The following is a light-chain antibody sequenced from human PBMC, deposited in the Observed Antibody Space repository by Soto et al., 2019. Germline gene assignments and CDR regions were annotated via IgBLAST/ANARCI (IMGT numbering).Light chain of an antibody. CDR1: QSLVTSDVSSY. V-gene: IGKV2-30*01. CDR2: KVS. J-gene: IGKJ4*01. CDR3: KQDKQWPPT. Sequence: DIVLTQSPLSLPVTLGQPASISCRPSQSLVTSDVSSYLNWYQQKPGQSPRRLIYKVSNRDSGIPDRFSGSGSGTDFTLKISRVEAEDVGVYNCKQDKQWPPTFGGGTKVDIK.